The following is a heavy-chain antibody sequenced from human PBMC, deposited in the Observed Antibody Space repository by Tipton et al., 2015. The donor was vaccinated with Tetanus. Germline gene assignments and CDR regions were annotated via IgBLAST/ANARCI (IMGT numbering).Heavy chain of an antibody. CDR2: IYYSGST. CDR1: GGSISSGGYY. D-gene: IGHD3/OR15-3a*01. CDR3: ARERVNFAGAAGFDF. V-gene: IGHV4-31*02. Sequence: LRLSCTVSGGSISSGGYYWSWIRQHPGKGLEWIGYIYYSGSTYYNPSLKSRVTISVDTSENQFSLKLSSVTAADTAVYYCARERVNFAGAAGFDFWGQGALVTVSS. J-gene: IGHJ4*02.